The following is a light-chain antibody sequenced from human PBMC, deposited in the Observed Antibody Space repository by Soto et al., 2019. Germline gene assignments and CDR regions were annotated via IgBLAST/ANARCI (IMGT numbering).Light chain of an antibody. CDR3: QQSYGTPIT. V-gene: IGKV1-39*01. Sequence: DIQMTQSPSSLSASVGDRVTITFRASQSISSYLNWYQQKPGKSPKLLIYAASSLQSGVPSRFSGSGSGTDFTLTISSLQPEDFATYYCQQSYGTPITFGQGTRLEIK. CDR2: AAS. J-gene: IGKJ5*01. CDR1: QSISSY.